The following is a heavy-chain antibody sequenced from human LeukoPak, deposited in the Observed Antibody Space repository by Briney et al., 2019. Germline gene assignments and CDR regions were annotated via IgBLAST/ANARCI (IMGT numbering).Heavy chain of an antibody. D-gene: IGHD6-19*01. V-gene: IGHV3-30*02. Sequence: GGSLRLSCAASGFSFNTYGMHWVRQAPGKGLEWVAFIRYEEKDKFYTDSVKGRFTISRDTSKKTLYLQMESLRTDDTALSYCPKDGGRGWGTEGYPDYRGQGTLVTVSS. CDR3: PKDGGRGWGTEGYPDY. CDR1: GFSFNTYG. CDR2: IRYEEKDK. J-gene: IGHJ4*02.